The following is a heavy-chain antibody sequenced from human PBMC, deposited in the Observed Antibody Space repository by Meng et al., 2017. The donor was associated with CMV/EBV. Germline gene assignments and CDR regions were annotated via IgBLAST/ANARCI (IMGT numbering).Heavy chain of an antibody. CDR1: GGSFSGYY. V-gene: IGHV4-34*01. CDR3: ARGPNRYYYGSGSYYY. Sequence: SETLSLTCAVYGGSFSGYYWSWIRQPPGKGLDWIGEINHIGSTNYNPSLKSRVTISVATSKNQFSLKLSSVTAADTAVYCCARGPNRYYYGSGSYYYWDQGTLVTVSS. D-gene: IGHD3-10*01. CDR2: INHIGST. J-gene: IGHJ4*02.